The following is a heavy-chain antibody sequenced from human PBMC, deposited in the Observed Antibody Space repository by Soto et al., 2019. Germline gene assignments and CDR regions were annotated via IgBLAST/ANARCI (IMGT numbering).Heavy chain of an antibody. CDR3: TRYYDFWRGSPVDVFDI. J-gene: IGHJ3*02. CDR2: IRSKAYGGTT. Sequence: GGSLRLSCTASGFTFGDYVMNWVRQAPGKGLEWVGFIRSKAYGGTTAYAASVKGRFTISRDDSKSIAYLQMTSLKTEDTAVYYCTRYYDFWRGSPVDVFDIWGQGTTVTVSS. D-gene: IGHD3-3*01. V-gene: IGHV3-49*04. CDR1: GFTFGDYV.